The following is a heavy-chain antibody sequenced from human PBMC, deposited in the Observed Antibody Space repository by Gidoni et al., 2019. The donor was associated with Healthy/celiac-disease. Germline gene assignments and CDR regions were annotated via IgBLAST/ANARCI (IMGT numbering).Heavy chain of an antibody. J-gene: IGHJ3*02. CDR2: ISGSGGST. CDR1: GFTFSSYA. Sequence: EVQLLESGGGVVQPGGSLRLSCAASGFTFSSYAMSWVRQGPGKGLELVSAISGSGGSTYYPDSVKGRFTISRDKSKNTLYLQMNSLRAEDTAVYYCAKGPPSDAFDIWGQGTMVTVSS. CDR3: AKGPPSDAFDI. V-gene: IGHV3-23*01.